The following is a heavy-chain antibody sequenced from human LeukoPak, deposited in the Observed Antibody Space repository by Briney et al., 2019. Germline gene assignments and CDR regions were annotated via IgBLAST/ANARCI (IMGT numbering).Heavy chain of an antibody. CDR1: GASISSYY. J-gene: IGHJ4*02. CDR2: FYYSWST. CDR3: ASVSRSQFDY. D-gene: IGHD6-13*01. Sequence: SETLSLTCTVSGASISSYYWSWIRQPPGKGLEWIGYFYYSWSTNYNPALKSRFTISADTSKNQFSLKLTSVIAADTAVYYCASVSRSQFDYWGQGTLVTVSS. V-gene: IGHV4-59*08.